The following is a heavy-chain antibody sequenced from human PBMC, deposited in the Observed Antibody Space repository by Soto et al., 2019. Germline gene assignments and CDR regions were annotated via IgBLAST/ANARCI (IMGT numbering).Heavy chain of an antibody. D-gene: IGHD5-18*01. Sequence: ASVKVSCKASGYTFTSYGISWVRQAPGQGLEWMGWISAYNGNTNYAQKLQGRVTMTRNTSISTAYMELSSLRSEDTAVYYCARDEIQLWFGYWGQGTLVTVSS. V-gene: IGHV1-18*01. J-gene: IGHJ4*02. CDR1: GYTFTSYG. CDR3: ARDEIQLWFGY. CDR2: ISAYNGNT.